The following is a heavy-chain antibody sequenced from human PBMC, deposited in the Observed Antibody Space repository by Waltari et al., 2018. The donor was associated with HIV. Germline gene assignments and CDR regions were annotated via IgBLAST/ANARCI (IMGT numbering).Heavy chain of an antibody. V-gene: IGHV2-5*01. D-gene: IGHD6-19*01. Sequence: QITLKESGPTLVKPTQTLTLTCTFSGFSLSTSGVGVGWIRQPPGKAPEWLALIYWNDDKRYSPSLESSLTITKDTSKNRVVLTMTNMDPLDTATYYCAHRRLARAVAGKLYNWFDPWGQGILVTVSS. J-gene: IGHJ5*02. CDR2: IYWNDDK. CDR3: AHRRLARAVAGKLYNWFDP. CDR1: GFSLSTSGVG.